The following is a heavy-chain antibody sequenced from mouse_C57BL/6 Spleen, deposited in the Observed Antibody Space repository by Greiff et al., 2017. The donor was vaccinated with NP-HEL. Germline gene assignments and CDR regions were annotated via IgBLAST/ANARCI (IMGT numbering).Heavy chain of an antibody. J-gene: IGHJ2*01. V-gene: IGHV1-26*01. Sequence: EVQLKHSGPELVKPGASVKISCKASGYTFTDYYMNWVKQSHGKSLEWIGDINPNNGGTSYNQKFKGKATLTVDKSSSTAYMELRSLTSEDSAVYYCARTYYSNYYFDYWGQGTTLTVSS. D-gene: IGHD2-5*01. CDR1: GYTFTDYY. CDR3: ARTYYSNYYFDY. CDR2: INPNNGGT.